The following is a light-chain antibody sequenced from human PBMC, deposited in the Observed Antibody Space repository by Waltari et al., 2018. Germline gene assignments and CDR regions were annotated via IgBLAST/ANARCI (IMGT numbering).Light chain of an antibody. CDR3: QQYYNTPRT. J-gene: IGKJ1*01. V-gene: IGKV4-1*01. Sequence: DIVMTQSPDSLAVSLGARATINCKSSQSILYSSKSKNYSAWYQKKPGQPPKLLINRASIRESGVPDRFSGSGSGTDFTLTIGSLQAEDVAIYYCQQYYNTPRTFGQGTKVEIK. CDR1: QSILYSSKSKNY. CDR2: RAS.